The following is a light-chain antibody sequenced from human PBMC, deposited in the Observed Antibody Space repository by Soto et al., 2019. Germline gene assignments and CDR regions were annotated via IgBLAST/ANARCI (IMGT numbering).Light chain of an antibody. J-gene: IGKJ2*03. Sequence: DIQMTQSPSTLSASVGDRVTITCRASQKISRWVAWYQHIPGKAPNLLIYDASTLKSGVPSRFSGGGSGADFTLTISGLQPEDFATYYSQRYYSFPYSFGQGTRLEIK. CDR2: DAS. CDR1: QKISRW. CDR3: QRYYSFPYS. V-gene: IGKV1-5*01.